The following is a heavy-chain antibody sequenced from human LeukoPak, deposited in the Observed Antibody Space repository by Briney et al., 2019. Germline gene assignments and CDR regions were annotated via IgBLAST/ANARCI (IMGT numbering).Heavy chain of an antibody. D-gene: IGHD1-26*01. CDR1: GFTVSSNY. Sequence: GGSLRLSCAASGFTVSSNYMSWVRQAPGKGLEWVSVIYSGGSTYYADSVKGRFTISRGNSKNTLYLQMNSLRAEDTAVYYCAKQTQGGGATLDYWGQGTLVTVSS. J-gene: IGHJ4*02. V-gene: IGHV3-53*01. CDR2: IYSGGST. CDR3: AKQTQGGGATLDY.